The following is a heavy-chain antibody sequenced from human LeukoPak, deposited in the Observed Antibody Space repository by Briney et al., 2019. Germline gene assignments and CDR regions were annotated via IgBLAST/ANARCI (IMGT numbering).Heavy chain of an antibody. CDR3: ARDDGVVVAAPFDY. Sequence: PSETLSLTCTVSGGSISSGDYYWGWIRQPPGQGLEWIGSMYHSGSTYYNPSLKSRVTMSVDTSKNQFSLRLSSVTAADTAVYYCARDDGVVVAAPFDYWGQGTLVTVSS. V-gene: IGHV4-39*07. D-gene: IGHD2-15*01. CDR2: MYHSGST. J-gene: IGHJ4*02. CDR1: GGSISSGDYY.